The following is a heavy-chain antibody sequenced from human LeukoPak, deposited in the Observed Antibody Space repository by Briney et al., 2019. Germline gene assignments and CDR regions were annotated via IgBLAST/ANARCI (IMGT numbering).Heavy chain of an antibody. CDR1: GYSISSSY. CDR3: ARGIGDFRRPYFDY. Sequence: SETLSLTCTVSGYSISSSYWSWIRQPAGKGLEWIGRFYTSGSANYNPSLKSRVSMSVDTSKNQLSLKLTSVTAADTAVYYCARGIGDFRRPYFDYWGQGTLVTVSS. J-gene: IGHJ4*02. CDR2: FYTSGSA. V-gene: IGHV4-4*07. D-gene: IGHD4-17*01.